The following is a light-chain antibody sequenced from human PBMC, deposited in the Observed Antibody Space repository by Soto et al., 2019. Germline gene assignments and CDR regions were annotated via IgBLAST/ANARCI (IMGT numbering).Light chain of an antibody. CDR1: QGISNW. J-gene: IGKJ1*01. V-gene: IGKV1-12*01. Sequence: DIQMTQSPSSVSASVGDRVTITCRASQGISNWLAWYQQKPGKAPKLLIYAASSLQSGVPSRFXGSGSGTDFTLSISSLQPEDFATYYCQQANSFPPWTFGQGTKVEIK. CDR3: QQANSFPPWT. CDR2: AAS.